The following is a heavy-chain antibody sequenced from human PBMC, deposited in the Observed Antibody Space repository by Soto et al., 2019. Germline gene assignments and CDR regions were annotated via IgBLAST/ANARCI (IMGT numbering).Heavy chain of an antibody. CDR1: GFISSSYA. J-gene: IGHJ4*02. D-gene: IGHD3-10*01. Sequence: EVQVLESGGGLAQPGGSLRLSCAASGFISSSYAMNWVRQAPGKGLEWVSAISASATSNTYYADSVKGRFTISRDNSKHTLYLQMNSLRAEDTAVYYCAKGGTVVRGVTLDYWGQGTLVSVSS. V-gene: IGHV3-23*01. CDR2: ISASATSNT. CDR3: AKGGTVVRGVTLDY.